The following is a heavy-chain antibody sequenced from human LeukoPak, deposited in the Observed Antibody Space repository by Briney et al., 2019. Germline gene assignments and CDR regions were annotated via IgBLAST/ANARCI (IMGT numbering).Heavy chain of an antibody. Sequence: SGGSLRLSCAASGFTFSSYWMSWVRQAPGKGLEWVSAISGSGGSTYYADSVKGRFTISRDNSKNTLYLQMNSLRAEDTAVYYCAKDYRGGWYGAFDYWGQGTLVTVSS. CDR3: AKDYRGGWYGAFDY. J-gene: IGHJ4*02. V-gene: IGHV3-23*01. CDR2: ISGSGGST. CDR1: GFTFSSYW. D-gene: IGHD6-19*01.